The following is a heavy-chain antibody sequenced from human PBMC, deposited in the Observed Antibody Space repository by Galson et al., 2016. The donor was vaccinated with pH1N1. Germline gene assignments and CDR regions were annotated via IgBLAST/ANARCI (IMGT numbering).Heavy chain of an antibody. V-gene: IGHV4-34*01. J-gene: IGHJ1*01. CDR3: PRGPFGPRCGGSWARYFPQ. CDR2: IHHRGST. D-gene: IGHD2-15*01. Sequence: SETLSLTCAAYGGSFTNYCWTWIRQPPGKGLEWIGEIHHRGSTNDNPSLKSRVTLSMDTSKRQVSLKLRSVTAADTAVYYCPRGPFGPRCGGSWARYFPQGGQGTLVTVSS. CDR1: GGSFTNYC.